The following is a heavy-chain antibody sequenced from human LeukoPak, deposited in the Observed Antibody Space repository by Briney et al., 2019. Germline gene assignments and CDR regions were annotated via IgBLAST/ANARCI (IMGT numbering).Heavy chain of an antibody. CDR2: ITSRDGTT. Sequence: GGSLRLSCAASGFTFSIYAMSWVRQTPGKGLEWVSSITSRDGTTYYADSVKGRFTISRDNSENTLYLQMKSLRAEDSALYYCARDRPNYYGSDGHYYRRDGDYWGQGTLVTVSS. D-gene: IGHD3-22*01. CDR1: GFTFSIYA. J-gene: IGHJ4*02. CDR3: ARDRPNYYGSDGHYYRRDGDY. V-gene: IGHV3-23*01.